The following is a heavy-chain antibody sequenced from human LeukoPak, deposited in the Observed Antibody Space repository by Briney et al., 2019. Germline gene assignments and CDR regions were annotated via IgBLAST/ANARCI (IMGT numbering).Heavy chain of an antibody. CDR3: ARDRVVVTATPRYYYGMDV. CDR2: ISSSSSTI. CDR1: GFTFGSYW. V-gene: IGHV3-48*02. Sequence: PGGSLRLSCAASGFTFGSYWMRWVRQAPGKGLEWVSYISSSSSTIYYADSVKGRFTISRDNAKNSLYLQMNSLRDEDTAVYYCARDRVVVTATPRYYYGMDVWGQGTTVTVSS. J-gene: IGHJ6*02. D-gene: IGHD2-21*02.